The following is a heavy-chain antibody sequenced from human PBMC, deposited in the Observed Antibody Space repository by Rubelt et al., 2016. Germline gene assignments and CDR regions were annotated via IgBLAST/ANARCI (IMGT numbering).Heavy chain of an antibody. V-gene: IGHV4-34*01. D-gene: IGHD3-3*01. Sequence: QVQLQQWGAGLLKPSETLSLTCAVYGGSFSGYYWSWIRQPPGKGLEWIGEINHSGSTNYNPSLMCVFTISLAPSKNQFSLKRGFVTAAGTAVYYCARGYYDVWSGYGYYMDVWGKGTTVTVSS. J-gene: IGHJ6*03. CDR1: GGSFSGYY. CDR2: INHSGST. CDR3: ARGYYDVWSGYGYYMDV.